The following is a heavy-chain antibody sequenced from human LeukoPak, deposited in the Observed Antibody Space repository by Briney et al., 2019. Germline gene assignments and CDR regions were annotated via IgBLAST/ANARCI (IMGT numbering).Heavy chain of an antibody. CDR3: ARNYYGSGSYYNSFDY. V-gene: IGHV6-1*01. CDR1: GDSVSSNSAA. D-gene: IGHD3-10*01. J-gene: IGHJ4*02. Sequence: SQTLSLTCAISGDSVSSNSAAWSWIRQSPSRWLEWLRSTYYNSKWYTDYALSVKSRITINPDTSKNQFSLQLNSVTPEDTAVYYCARNYYGSGSYYNSFDYWGQGILVTVSS. CDR2: TYYNSKWYT.